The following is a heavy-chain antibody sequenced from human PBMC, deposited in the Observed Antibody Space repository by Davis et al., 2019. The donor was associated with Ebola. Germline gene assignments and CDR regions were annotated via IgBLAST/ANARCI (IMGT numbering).Heavy chain of an antibody. CDR2: INHSGST. Sequence: MPSETLSLTCAVYGGSLSGYYWSWIRQPPGKGLEWIGEINHSGSTNYNPSLKSRVTISVDTSKNQFSLKLSSVTAADTAVYYCARGRGYSSSGGKFDPWGQGTLVTVSS. J-gene: IGHJ5*02. D-gene: IGHD6-6*01. CDR1: GGSLSGYY. V-gene: IGHV4-34*01. CDR3: ARGRGYSSSGGKFDP.